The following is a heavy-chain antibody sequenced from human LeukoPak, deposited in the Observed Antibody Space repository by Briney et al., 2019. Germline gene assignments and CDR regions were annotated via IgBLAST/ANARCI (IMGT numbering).Heavy chain of an antibody. J-gene: IGHJ6*03. Sequence: SETLSLTCTVSGDSISRSTYYWGWIRQPPGEGLDWIGSIYYTGSTYYNPSLKSRLTIAVDTSKNKFSLNLTSVTAADTAIYYCAVHAGAPMDYMDVWGKGTTVIVSS. CDR3: AVHAGAPMDYMDV. D-gene: IGHD3-10*01. V-gene: IGHV4-39*01. CDR2: IYYTGST. CDR1: GDSISRSTYY.